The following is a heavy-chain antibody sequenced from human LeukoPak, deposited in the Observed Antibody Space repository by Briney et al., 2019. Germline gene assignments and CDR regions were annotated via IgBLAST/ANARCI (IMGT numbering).Heavy chain of an antibody. CDR2: IYYSGNT. CDR3: ARDTMVNDGLDV. V-gene: IGHV4-59*01. J-gene: IGHJ3*01. D-gene: IGHD3-10*01. Sequence: PSETLSLTCTVSGVSISSSYWSCIRQPPGKGLEWIGYIYYSGNTNHNPSLKSRVTMSVNTSKNQFSLKLSSVTAADTAVYYCARDTMVNDGLDVWGQGTMVTVSS. CDR1: GVSISSSY.